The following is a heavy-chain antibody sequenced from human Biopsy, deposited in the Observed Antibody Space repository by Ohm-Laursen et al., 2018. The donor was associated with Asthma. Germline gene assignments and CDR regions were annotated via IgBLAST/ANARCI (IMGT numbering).Heavy chain of an antibody. CDR3: ARAVDYSHYYGIDV. D-gene: IGHD3-10*01. CDR1: GYTFNSAG. CDR2: ISVYNGNT. Sequence: GASVKVSCKTSGYTFNSAGITWARQAPGQGLEWMGWISVYNGNTKVAQKLQDRATMITDTSTSTAYMELRSLTSDDTAVYFCARAVDYSHYYGIDVWGQGTTVTVS. J-gene: IGHJ6*02. V-gene: IGHV1-18*01.